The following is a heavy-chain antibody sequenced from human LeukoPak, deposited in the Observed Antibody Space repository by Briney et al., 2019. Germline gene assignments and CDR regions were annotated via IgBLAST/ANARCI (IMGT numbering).Heavy chain of an antibody. D-gene: IGHD2-2*01. CDR3: AREDQGNAFDI. Sequence: SQTLSLTCAVSGGSINTGAYYWSWIRQHPEKGLEWIGYIYYSGDTLYNPSRKRRVIVSLDMSKNQFSLRLNSVTAADTAVYYCAREDQGNAFDIWGQGTMVTVSS. V-gene: IGHV4-31*11. CDR1: GGSINTGAYY. CDR2: IYYSGDT. J-gene: IGHJ3*02.